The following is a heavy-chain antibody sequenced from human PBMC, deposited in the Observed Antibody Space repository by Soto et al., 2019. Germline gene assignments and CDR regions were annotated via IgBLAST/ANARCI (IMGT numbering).Heavy chain of an antibody. D-gene: IGHD4-17*01. CDR1: GFTFSSYA. J-gene: IGHJ4*02. CDR2: ISVDGSNK. CDR3: AREGTTVTLDC. Sequence: GGSLRLSCAASGFTFSSYAMNWVRQAPGKGLEWVSVISVDGSNKYYADSVKGRFTISRDNSKNTLYLQMNSLRAEDTAVYYCAREGTTVTLDCWGQGTLVTVSS. V-gene: IGHV3-33*08.